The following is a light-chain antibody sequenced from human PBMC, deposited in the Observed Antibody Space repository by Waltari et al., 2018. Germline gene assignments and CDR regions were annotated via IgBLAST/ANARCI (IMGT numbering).Light chain of an antibody. CDR1: RSNTGSNY. V-gene: IGLV1-47*01. Sequence: QSVLTQPPSASGTPGQRVTIPCSGSRSNTGSNYVSWYQQLPGTAPKLLIYRNNQRPSGVPDRFSGSKSGTSASLAISGLRSEDEADYYCAAWDDSLSGRVFGGGTKVTVL. J-gene: IGLJ3*02. CDR3: AAWDDSLSGRV. CDR2: RNN.